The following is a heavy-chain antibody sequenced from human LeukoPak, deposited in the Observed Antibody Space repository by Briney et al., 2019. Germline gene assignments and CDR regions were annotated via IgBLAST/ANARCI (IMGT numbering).Heavy chain of an antibody. CDR1: GFTFDDYA. D-gene: IGHD3-10*01. J-gene: IGHJ4*02. CDR2: ISWNSGSI. V-gene: IGHV3-9*01. Sequence: GGSLRLSCAASGFTFDDYAMPWVRHAPGKGLEWVSGISWNSGSIGYADSVKGRFTISRDNAKNSLYLQMNSLRAEDTALYYCAKDRKSTGSSHIDYWGQGTLVTVSS. CDR3: AKDRKSTGSSHIDY.